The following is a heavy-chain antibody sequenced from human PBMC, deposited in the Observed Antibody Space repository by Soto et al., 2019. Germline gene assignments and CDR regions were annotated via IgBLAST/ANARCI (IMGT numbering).Heavy chain of an antibody. CDR2: IYHTGST. CDR1: GGSISTVGHY. Sequence: QVQLQESGPKLVKPSQTLSLTCSVPGGSISTVGHYWTWIRQPPGKGLEWIGSIYHTGSTYYSKSLRSRLTMSVDTSKSQFSLRLSSVTAADTAVYYCARATGTLRSRNCDYWGQGSLVTVSS. J-gene: IGHJ4*02. D-gene: IGHD1-1*01. CDR3: ARATGTLRSRNCDY. V-gene: IGHV4-31*03.